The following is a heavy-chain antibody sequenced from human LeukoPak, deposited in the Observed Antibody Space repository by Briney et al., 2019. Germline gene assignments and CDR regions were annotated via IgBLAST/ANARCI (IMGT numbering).Heavy chain of an antibody. D-gene: IGHD2-2*01. CDR3: ARAEEIVVVPASQPGAFDI. CDR2: IIPIFGTA. Sequence: GASVKVSCKASGGTFSSYAISWVRQAPGQGLEWMGGIIPIFGTANYAQKFQGRVTITADESTSTAYMELSSLRSEDTAVYYCARAEEIVVVPASQPGAFDIWGQGTMVTVSS. V-gene: IGHV1-69*13. CDR1: GGTFSSYA. J-gene: IGHJ3*02.